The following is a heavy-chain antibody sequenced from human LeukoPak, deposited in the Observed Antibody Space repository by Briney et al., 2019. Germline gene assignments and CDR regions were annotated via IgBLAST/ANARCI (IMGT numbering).Heavy chain of an antibody. V-gene: IGHV3-21*01. D-gene: IGHD3-22*01. CDR3: ARDRIYYYDSSGYRYYFDY. J-gene: IGHJ4*02. Sequence: GGSLRLSCAASGFTFSSYSMNWVRQPPGKGLEWVSSISSSSSYIYYADSMKGRFTISRDNAKNSLYLQMNGLRAEDTAVYYCARDRIYYYDSSGYRYYFDYWGQGTLVTVSS. CDR1: GFTFSSYS. CDR2: ISSSSSYI.